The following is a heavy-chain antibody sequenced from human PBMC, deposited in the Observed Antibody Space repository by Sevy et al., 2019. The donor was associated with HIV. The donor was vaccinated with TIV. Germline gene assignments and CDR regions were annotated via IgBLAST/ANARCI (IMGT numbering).Heavy chain of an antibody. D-gene: IGHD2-8*01. CDR3: AKEGCTRPHDY. V-gene: IGHV3-23*01. CDR1: GFNFNIYS. Sequence: GGSLRLSCAVSGFNFNIYSMSWVRQAPGKGLEWVSTLSFGCGKINYADSVKGRFIISRDDSKNTLYLQMNSLRAEDTAVYFCAKEGCTRPHDYWGQGTLATVSS. CDR2: LSFGCGKI. J-gene: IGHJ4*02.